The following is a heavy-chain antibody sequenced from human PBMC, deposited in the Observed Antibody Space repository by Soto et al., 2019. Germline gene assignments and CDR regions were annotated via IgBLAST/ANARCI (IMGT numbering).Heavy chain of an antibody. D-gene: IGHD2-15*01. CDR1: GFTLSSYS. J-gene: IGHJ5*02. Sequence: PGGSLRLSCAGSGFTLSSYSMNWVRQAPGKGLEWVSSISSSSIYIYYADSVKGRFTISRDNAKNSLYLQMNSLRAEDTAVYYCANLKDWFDPCGQGTLVTVSS. CDR2: ISSSSIYI. V-gene: IGHV3-21*01. CDR3: ANLKDWFDP.